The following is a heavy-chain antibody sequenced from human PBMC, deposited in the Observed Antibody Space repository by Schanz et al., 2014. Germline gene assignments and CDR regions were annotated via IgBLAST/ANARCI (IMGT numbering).Heavy chain of an antibody. V-gene: IGHV3-23*04. J-gene: IGHJ4*02. D-gene: IGHD4-17*01. CDR2: FIVDSGNT. CDR3: ARPRFDYGEVDY. CDR1: GFTFSSYA. Sequence: VQLVESGGGVVQPGRSLRLSCAASGFTFSSYAMSWVRQAPGKGLEWVSGFIVDSGNTYYADSVRGRFTISRDRFQNTLYLRMSSLRAEDTAVYYCARPRFDYGEVDYWGQGTLVTVSS.